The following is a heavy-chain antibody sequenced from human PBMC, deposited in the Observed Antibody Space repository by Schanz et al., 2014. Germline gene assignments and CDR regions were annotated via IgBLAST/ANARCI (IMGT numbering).Heavy chain of an antibody. J-gene: IGHJ4*01. CDR1: GYTFTSYY. CDR3: ARDGEAAAGCDY. D-gene: IGHD6-13*01. V-gene: IGHV1-46*03. CDR2: INPSGGST. Sequence: QVQLVQSGAEVKKPGASVKVSCKASGYTFTSYYMHWVRQAPGQGLEWMGIINPSGGSTSYAQKFQGTVTMTWDTCTSTVYMERSSLRAEDTAVYYCARDGEAAAGCDYWGHGTLVTVSS.